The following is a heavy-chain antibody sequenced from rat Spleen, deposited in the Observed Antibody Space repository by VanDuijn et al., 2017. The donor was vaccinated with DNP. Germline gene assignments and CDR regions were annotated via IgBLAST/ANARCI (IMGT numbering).Heavy chain of an antibody. CDR1: GFSLTSYG. CDR2: IWSGGST. CDR3: TRDSSFAY. Sequence: QVQLKESGPGLVQPSQTLSLTCTVSGFSLTSYGVSWVRQPPGKGLEWIGAIWSGGSTNYNSARKSRMSISEDTSKSQVFLKMNSLQTEDTAIYYCTRDSSFAYWGQGTLVTVSS. V-gene: IGHV2-4*01. D-gene: IGHD1-2*01. J-gene: IGHJ3*01.